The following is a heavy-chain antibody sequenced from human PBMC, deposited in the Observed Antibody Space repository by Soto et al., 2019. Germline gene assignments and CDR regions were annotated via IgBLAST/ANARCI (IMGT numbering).Heavy chain of an antibody. V-gene: IGHV3-11*06. CDR2: ISSSSSYT. Sequence: PGGSLRLSCAASGFTFSDYYMSWIRQAPGKGLEWVSYISSSSSYTNYADSVKGRFTISRGNAKNSLYLQMNSLRAEDTAVYYCARTLFGDYVRRDLDYWGQGTLVTVSS. D-gene: IGHD4-17*01. CDR1: GFTFSDYY. J-gene: IGHJ4*02. CDR3: ARTLFGDYVRRDLDY.